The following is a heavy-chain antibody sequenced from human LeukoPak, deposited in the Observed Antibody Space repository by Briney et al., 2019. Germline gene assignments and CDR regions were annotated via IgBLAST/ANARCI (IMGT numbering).Heavy chain of an antibody. J-gene: IGHJ2*01. Sequence: SQTLSPTCTVSGGSISSGGYYWSWIRQPPGKGLEWIGYIYHSGSTNYNPSLKSRVTISVDKSKNQFSLKLSSVTAADTAVYYCASKVWYFDLWGRGTLVTVSS. CDR2: IYHSGST. V-gene: IGHV4-30-2*01. CDR1: GGSISSGGYY. CDR3: ASKVWYFDL.